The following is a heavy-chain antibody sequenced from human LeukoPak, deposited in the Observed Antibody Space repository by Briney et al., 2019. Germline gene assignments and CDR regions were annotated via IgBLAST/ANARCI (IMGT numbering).Heavy chain of an antibody. J-gene: IGHJ4*02. V-gene: IGHV5-51*01. Sequence: GESLKISCEGSGYSFTNYRIGWVRQVPGKGLEWMGVIFPGDSETRYSPSFQGQVTFSADKSIGTAYLQWNSLKASDTAIYFCARFSVQKCGVGPDYWGQGTRVTVSS. CDR3: ARFSVQKCGVGPDY. CDR1: GYSFTNYR. CDR2: IFPGDSET. D-gene: IGHD2-8*01.